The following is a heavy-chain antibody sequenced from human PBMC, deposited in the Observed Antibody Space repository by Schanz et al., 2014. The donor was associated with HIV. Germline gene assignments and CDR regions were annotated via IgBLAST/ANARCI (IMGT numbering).Heavy chain of an antibody. CDR1: GYTFSSYG. J-gene: IGHJ6*02. CDR3: ARDLMFTTPLLGMDV. D-gene: IGHD3-16*01. CDR2: INPNSGGT. Sequence: QVQLLQSAAEVKKPGASVKVSCKASGYTFSSYGISWVRQAPGQGLEWMGWINPNSGGTNYAQKFQGRVTMTRDTSISTAYMELTRLRYDDTAVYYCARDLMFTTPLLGMDVWGQGTTVTVSS. V-gene: IGHV1-2*02.